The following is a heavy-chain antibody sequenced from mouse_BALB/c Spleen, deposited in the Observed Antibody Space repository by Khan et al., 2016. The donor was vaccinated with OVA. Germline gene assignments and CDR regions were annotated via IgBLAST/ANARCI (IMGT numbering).Heavy chain of an antibody. CDR3: ARIVHFYYGTSYYAMDY. D-gene: IGHD1-1*01. CDR2: ISYDGSN. J-gene: IGHJ4*01. CDR1: GYSITSGYY. Sequence: EVQLQESGPGLVKSSQSLSLTCSVTGYSITSGYYWNWIRQFPGNKLEWMGYISYDGSNKYNPSLKNRISITRDTSKNQFFLKLNSVTTEDTATYYCARIVHFYYGTSYYAMDYWGQGTSVTVSS. V-gene: IGHV3-6*02.